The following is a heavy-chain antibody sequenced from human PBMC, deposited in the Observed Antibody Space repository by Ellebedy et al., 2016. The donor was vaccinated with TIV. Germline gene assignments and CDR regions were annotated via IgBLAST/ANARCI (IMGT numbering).Heavy chain of an antibody. Sequence: LRLXXTVSGGSISSGGYYWSWIRQHPGKGLEWIGYIYYSGSTYYNPSLKSRVTISVDTSKNQFSLKLSSVTAADTAVYYCARGVDSSTNWFDPWGQGTLVTVSS. CDR2: IYYSGST. CDR3: ARGVDSSTNWFDP. J-gene: IGHJ5*02. V-gene: IGHV4-31*03. D-gene: IGHD3-22*01. CDR1: GGSISSGGYY.